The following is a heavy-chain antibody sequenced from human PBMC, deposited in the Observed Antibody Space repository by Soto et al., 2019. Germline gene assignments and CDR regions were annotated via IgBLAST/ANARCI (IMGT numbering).Heavy chain of an antibody. Sequence: EVQLVESGGGVVRPGGSLRLSCAASGFTFDDYGMSWVRQAPGKGLEWVSGINWNGGSTGYADSVKGRFTISRANAKNSRYLEMKRRRAEGTALYYCARLYSSRWYGPGRYWGQGTLATVSS. CDR3: ARLYSSRWYGPGRY. CDR2: INWNGGST. D-gene: IGHD6-19*01. J-gene: IGHJ4*02. V-gene: IGHV3-20*04. CDR1: GFTFDDYG.